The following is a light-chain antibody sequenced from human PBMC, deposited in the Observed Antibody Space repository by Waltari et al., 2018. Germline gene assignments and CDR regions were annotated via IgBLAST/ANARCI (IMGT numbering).Light chain of an antibody. CDR1: SSNIGAGYD. J-gene: IGLJ3*02. CDR2: RNN. CDR3: QSYDSSLSALV. V-gene: IGLV1-40*01. Sequence: QSVLTQPPSVSGAPGQRVTISCTGDSSNIGAGYDVQWYQQVPLTAPRLLIFRNNNRPAGIPDRFSASKSGTSASLAITGLQADDEADYYCQSYDSSLSALVFGGGTKLTVL.